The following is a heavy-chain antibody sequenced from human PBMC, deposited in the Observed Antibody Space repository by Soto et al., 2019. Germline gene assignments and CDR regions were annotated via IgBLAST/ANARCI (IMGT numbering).Heavy chain of an antibody. CDR1: GGSISSSNW. CDR3: AREGPSDGGDYSDAFDI. D-gene: IGHD4-17*01. V-gene: IGHV4-4*02. J-gene: IGHJ3*02. Sequence: QVQLQESGPGLVKPSGTLSLTCAVSGGSISSSNWWSWVRQPPGKGLEWIGEIYHSGSTNYNPSLTSRVTISVDKSKNQFSLKLSSVTAADTAVYYCAREGPSDGGDYSDAFDIWGQGTMVTVSS. CDR2: IYHSGST.